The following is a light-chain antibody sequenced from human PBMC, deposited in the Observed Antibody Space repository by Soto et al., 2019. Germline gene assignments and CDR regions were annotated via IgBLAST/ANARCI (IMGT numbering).Light chain of an antibody. V-gene: IGLV1-47*01. CDR3: AAWDTSLSAGV. CDR1: SSNIGSNY. CDR2: RNN. J-gene: IGLJ1*01. Sequence: QSVLTQPPSASGTPGQRVTISCSGSSSNIGSNYVYWYQQLPGTAPKLLIYRNNQRPSGVPDRFSGSKSGTSASLAISGLRSEDEADYYCAAWDTSLSAGVFGSGTKLTVL.